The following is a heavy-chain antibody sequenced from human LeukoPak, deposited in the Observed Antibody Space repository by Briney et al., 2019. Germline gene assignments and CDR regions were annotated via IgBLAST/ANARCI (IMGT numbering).Heavy chain of an antibody. V-gene: IGHV3-21*01. CDR2: ISSSSSYI. J-gene: IGHJ4*02. D-gene: IGHD2-2*01. CDR3: ARADCSSTSCQYYFDY. Sequence: GGSLRLSCAASGFTFSSYSTNWVRQAPGKGLEWVSSISSSSSYIYYADSVKGRFTISRENAKNSLYLQMNSLRAEDTAVYYCARADCSSTSCQYYFDYWGQGTRVTVSS. CDR1: GFTFSSYS.